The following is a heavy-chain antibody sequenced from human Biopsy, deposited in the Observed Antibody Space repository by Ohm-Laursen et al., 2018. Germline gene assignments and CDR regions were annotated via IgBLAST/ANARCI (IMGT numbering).Heavy chain of an antibody. CDR2: INHSGRT. CDR1: GESFNGYY. D-gene: IGHD3-22*01. J-gene: IGHJ6*02. CDR3: VRGVDYYDPYHYYALDV. Sequence: SETLSLTCLVYGESFNGYYWSWIRQTPGKGLEWIGEINHSGRTNYNPSLKSRVTISVDTSKNQFSLKVRSGTAADTAVYYCVRGVDYYDPYHYYALDVWGQGTTVTVSS. V-gene: IGHV4-34*01.